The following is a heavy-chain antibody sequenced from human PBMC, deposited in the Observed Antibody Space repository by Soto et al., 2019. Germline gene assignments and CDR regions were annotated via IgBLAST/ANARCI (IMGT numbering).Heavy chain of an antibody. V-gene: IGHV2-5*02. CDR1: GFSLSTSGVG. CDR3: AHRRRGSYFAY. CDR2: IYWDDDK. D-gene: IGHD3-16*01. J-gene: IGHJ4*02. Sequence: QITLKESGPTLVKPTQTLTLTCTFSGFSLSTSGVGVGWIRQPPGKALEWLAHIYWDDDKRYTPSLKSRLTIRKDTSKNQVVLTLTNMDPVDTATYYCAHRRRGSYFAYWGQGTLVTVSS.